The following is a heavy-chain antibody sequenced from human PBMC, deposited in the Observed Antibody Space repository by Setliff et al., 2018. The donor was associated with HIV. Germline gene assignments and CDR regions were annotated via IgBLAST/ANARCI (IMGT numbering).Heavy chain of an antibody. J-gene: IGHJ4*02. Sequence: GESLKISCTASGFTFRSHAMHWVRQAPGKGLGWVAGISYDGSNKYYTDSVKGRFTISRDNSKDALYLQMNSLRAEDTAVYYCAKGLDYYDSSGYSYFRLWGQGTLVTVSS. CDR2: ISYDGSNK. D-gene: IGHD3-22*01. V-gene: IGHV3-30*04. CDR1: GFTFRSHA. CDR3: AKGLDYYDSSGYSYFRL.